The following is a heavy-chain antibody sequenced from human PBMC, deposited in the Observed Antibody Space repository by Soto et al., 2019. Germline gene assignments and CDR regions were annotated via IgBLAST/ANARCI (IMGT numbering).Heavy chain of an antibody. Sequence: SETLSLTCTVSGGSISSGDYYWSWIRQPPGKGLEWIGYIYYSGSTYYNPSLKSRVTISVDTSKNQFSLKLSSVTAADTAVYYCARGSYYCDSSGDYHYWGQGTLGTGSS. CDR3: ARGSYYCDSSGDYHY. J-gene: IGHJ4*02. CDR1: GGSISSGDYY. D-gene: IGHD3-22*01. V-gene: IGHV4-30-4*01. CDR2: IYYSGST.